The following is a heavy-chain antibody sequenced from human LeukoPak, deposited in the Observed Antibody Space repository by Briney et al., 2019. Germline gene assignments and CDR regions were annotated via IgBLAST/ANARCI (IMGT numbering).Heavy chain of an antibody. V-gene: IGHV4-4*02. D-gene: IGHD6-13*01. CDR3: ARERSAAGTRLDY. CDR2: IYHSGST. J-gene: IGHJ4*02. CDR1: GGSISSSNW. Sequence: SGTLSLTCAVSGGSISSSNWWRWVRQPPGKGLEWIGEIYHSGSTNYNPSLKSRVTISVDKSKNQFSLKLSSVTAADTAVYYCARERSAAGTRLDYWGQGTLVTVSS.